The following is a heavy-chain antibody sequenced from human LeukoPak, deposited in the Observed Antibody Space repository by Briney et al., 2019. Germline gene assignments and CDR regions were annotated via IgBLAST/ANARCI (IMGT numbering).Heavy chain of an antibody. CDR2: IYTSGST. CDR1: GGSISSGSYY. CDR3: ARSTYYDFWSGYPQGDYYYYMDV. Sequence: SETLSLTCTVSGGSISSGSYYWSWIRQPAGKGLEWIGRIYTSGSTNYNPSLKSRVTISVDTSKNQFSLKLSSVTAADTAVYYCARSTYYDFWSGYPQGDYYYYMDVWGKGTTVTVSS. J-gene: IGHJ6*03. D-gene: IGHD3-3*01. V-gene: IGHV4-61*02.